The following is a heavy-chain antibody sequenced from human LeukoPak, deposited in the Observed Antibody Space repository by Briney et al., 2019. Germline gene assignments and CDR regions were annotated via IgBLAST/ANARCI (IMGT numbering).Heavy chain of an antibody. CDR3: ARGGSIVGATPHDAFDI. CDR1: AAPITSYY. D-gene: IGHD1-26*01. V-gene: IGHV4-59*01. J-gene: IGHJ3*02. CDR2: IYYSGST. Sequence: SGTLSLTCTVSAAPITSYYWSWIRQPPGKGLEWIGYIYYSGSTNYNPSLKSRVAISVDTSKNQVSLRLSSVTAADTAVYYCARGGSIVGATPHDAFDIWGQGTVVTVS.